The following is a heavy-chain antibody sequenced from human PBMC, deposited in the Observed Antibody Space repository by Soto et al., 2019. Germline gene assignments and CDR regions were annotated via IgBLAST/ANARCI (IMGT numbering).Heavy chain of an antibody. Sequence: VSVKVSCKPSGYSFSNFYVHWVRQAPGQGLEWMGIIDPSSGTTSYTQKFQERVTMTRDTSMSTVYMELSRLRSEDTAVYYCARGAVVVPNGLIAGMDVWGLGTTVTVSS. CDR1: GYSFSNFY. J-gene: IGHJ6*02. V-gene: IGHV1-46*01. D-gene: IGHD2-15*01. CDR3: ARGAVVVPNGLIAGMDV. CDR2: IDPSSGTT.